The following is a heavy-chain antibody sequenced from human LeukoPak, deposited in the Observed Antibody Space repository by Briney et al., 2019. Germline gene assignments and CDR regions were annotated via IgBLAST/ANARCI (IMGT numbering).Heavy chain of an antibody. D-gene: IGHD4-23*01. CDR2: INPNSGGT. J-gene: IGHJ4*02. CDR3: ARVKKGGNSAYYFDY. CDR1: GYTFTGYY. Sequence: ASVKVSCKASGYTFTGYYMHWVRQAPGQGLEWMGWINPNSGGTNYAQKFQGRVTMTRDTSISTAYMELSRLRSGDTAVYYCARVKKGGNSAYYFDYWGQGTLVTVSS. V-gene: IGHV1-2*02.